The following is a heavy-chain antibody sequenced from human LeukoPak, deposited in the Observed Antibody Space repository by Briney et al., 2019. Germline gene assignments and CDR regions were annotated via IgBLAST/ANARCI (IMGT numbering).Heavy chain of an antibody. J-gene: IGHJ3*02. CDR3: ARLSTTSRHWLAAFDI. V-gene: IGHV1-2*02. CDR1: GSTFTDSY. CDR2: LHPHSGGT. Sequence: ASVNVSCLASGSTFTDSYMQWVRPALGNGLASLGCLHPHSGGTKYAQKFQGRVTMTRDTSISTAYMELSRLRSDDTAVYYCARLSTTSRHWLAAFDIWGQGTMVTVS. D-gene: IGHD3-9*01.